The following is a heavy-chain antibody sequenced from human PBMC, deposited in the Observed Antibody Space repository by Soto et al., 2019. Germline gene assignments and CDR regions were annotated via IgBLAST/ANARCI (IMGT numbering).Heavy chain of an antibody. V-gene: IGHV3-7*04. CDR3: ARGDYHDNSGPFSDAFDV. Sequence: EVQLVESGGGLVQPGGSLRVSCAASGFTFSNYWMSWVRQAPGKGLEWVANIKQDGSEKWYVDSVKGRFTISRDNAKKSLCLQMNSLRVEDTAVYYCARGDYHDNSGPFSDAFDVWGQGTMVTVSS. D-gene: IGHD3-22*01. CDR2: IKQDGSEK. CDR1: GFTFSNYW. J-gene: IGHJ3*01.